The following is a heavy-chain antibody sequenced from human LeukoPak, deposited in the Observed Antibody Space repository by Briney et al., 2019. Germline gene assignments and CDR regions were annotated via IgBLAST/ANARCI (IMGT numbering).Heavy chain of an antibody. J-gene: IGHJ4*02. CDR1: GGSLNSNISY. Sequence: PSETLSLTCGVSGGSLNSNISYWAWFRQPPGKGLEWLGYIYHSGSTYYNPSLKSRVTISVDRSKNQFSLKLSSVTAADTAVYYCAREGGTTVTTLDYWGQGTLVTVSS. V-gene: IGHV4-39*07. CDR3: AREGGTTVTTLDY. CDR2: IYHSGST. D-gene: IGHD4-17*01.